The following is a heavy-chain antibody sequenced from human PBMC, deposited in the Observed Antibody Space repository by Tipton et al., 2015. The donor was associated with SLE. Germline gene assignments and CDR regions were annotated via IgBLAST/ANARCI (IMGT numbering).Heavy chain of an antibody. CDR2: INYGGST. CDR1: GGSIRSDDYY. CDR3: ARGGVGGYDYFDY. Sequence: TLSLTCTVSGGSIRSDDYYWTWIRQHPGKGLEWIGHINYGGSTYYKPSLKSRLTISVDTSKNQFSLKRSSVTAADTAVYFCARGGVGGYDYFDYWGQGTLVTVSS. D-gene: IGHD5-12*01. V-gene: IGHV4-31*03. J-gene: IGHJ4*02.